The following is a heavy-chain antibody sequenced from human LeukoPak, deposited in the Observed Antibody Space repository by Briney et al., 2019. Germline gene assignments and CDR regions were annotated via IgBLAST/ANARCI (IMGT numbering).Heavy chain of an antibody. J-gene: IGHJ4*02. Sequence: PGGSLRLSCAASGFTFSSYWMSWVRQAPGKGLEWVSSITSSSSSMYSADSVKGRLTISRDNAKNSLYLQMNSLRAEDTAVYYCARDLAWGGYWGQGTLVTVSS. CDR1: GFTFSSYW. CDR2: ITSSSSSM. D-gene: IGHD7-27*01. CDR3: ARDLAWGGY. V-gene: IGHV3-21*01.